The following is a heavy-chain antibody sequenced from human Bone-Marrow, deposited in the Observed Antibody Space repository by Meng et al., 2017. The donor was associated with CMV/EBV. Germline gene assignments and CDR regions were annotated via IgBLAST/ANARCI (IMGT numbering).Heavy chain of an antibody. V-gene: IGHV3-30*02. Sequence: RRVGAGGGVVQAGGSLVPSGAAFGFTFSSYGMHWVRQAPGKGPEWVAFIRNDESDKYYGDSVKGRFTISRDTSKNTVDLQMNSLRTEDTAVYYCAKDDPVFHYWGQGTLVTVSS. CDR2: IRNDESDK. CDR1: GFTFSSYG. CDR3: AKDDPVFHY. J-gene: IGHJ4*02.